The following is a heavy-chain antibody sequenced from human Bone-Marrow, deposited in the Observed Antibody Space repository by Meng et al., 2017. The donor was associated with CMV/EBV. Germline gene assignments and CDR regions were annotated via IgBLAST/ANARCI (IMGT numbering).Heavy chain of an antibody. V-gene: IGHV1-46*01. D-gene: IGHD3-10*01. CDR1: GYTFTSYY. J-gene: IGHJ4*02. CDR2: INPSGGST. CDR3: ARALRITMVRGATFDY. Sequence: ASVKVSCKASGYTFTSYYMHWVRQAPGQGLEWMGIINPSGGSTSYAQKFQGRVTMTRDTSTSTVYMELSSLRSEDTAVYYCARALRITMVRGATFDYWGQGTLVTASS.